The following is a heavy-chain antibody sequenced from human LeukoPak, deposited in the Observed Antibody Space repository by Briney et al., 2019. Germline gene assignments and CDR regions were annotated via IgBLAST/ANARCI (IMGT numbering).Heavy chain of an antibody. J-gene: IGHJ3*02. CDR3: TRVRDGYNDAYDI. V-gene: IGHV1-46*01. CDR2: IGGST. CDR1: GYTFSNYY. Sequence: ASVKVSCKASGYTFSNYYIHWVRQAPGQGLEWMGIIGGSTNYAQKFQGRVTMTRDTSTSTVYMELSSLRSEDTAVYYCTRVRDGYNDAYDIWGQGTMVTVHS. D-gene: IGHD5-24*01.